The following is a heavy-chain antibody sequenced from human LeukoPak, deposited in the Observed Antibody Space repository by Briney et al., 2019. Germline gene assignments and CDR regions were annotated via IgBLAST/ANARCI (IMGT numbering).Heavy chain of an antibody. J-gene: IGHJ5*02. CDR1: GGSISSYY. CDR2: IYTSGST. D-gene: IGHD6-13*01. V-gene: IGHV4-4*07. Sequence: PSETLSLTCTVSGGSISSYYWSWIRQPAGKGLEWIGRIYTSGSTNYNPSLKSRVTMSVDTSKNQFSLKLSSVTAADAAVYYCARAVDSSSWNWFDPWGQGTLVTVSS. CDR3: ARAVDSSSWNWFDP.